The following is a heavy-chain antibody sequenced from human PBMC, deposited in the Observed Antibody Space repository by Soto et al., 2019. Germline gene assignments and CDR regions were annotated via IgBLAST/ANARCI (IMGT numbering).Heavy chain of an antibody. Sequence: GGSLRLSCAASGFTFSTYGIHWVRQAPGKGLEWVAVISSDGSNKYYTESVKGRFTISRDNPKNTLYLQMNSLRPEDTAVYYCAREWLRRLGPDYWGQGTLVTVSS. D-gene: IGHD5-12*01. V-gene: IGHV3-30*03. J-gene: IGHJ4*02. CDR1: GFTFSTYG. CDR3: AREWLRRLGPDY. CDR2: ISSDGSNK.